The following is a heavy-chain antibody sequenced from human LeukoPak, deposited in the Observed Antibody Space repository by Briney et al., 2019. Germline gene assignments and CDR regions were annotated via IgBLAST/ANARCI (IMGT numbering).Heavy chain of an antibody. D-gene: IGHD3-3*01. CDR3: ATEYYDFGSVLLADYYYYMDV. Sequence: GGSLRLSCAASGFTFSSYAMSWVRQAPGKGLEWVSAISGSGGSTYYADSVKGRFTISRGNSKNTLYLQMNSLRAEDTAVYYCATEYYDFGSVLLADYYYYMDVWGKGTTVTVSS. CDR2: ISGSGGST. J-gene: IGHJ6*03. CDR1: GFTFSSYA. V-gene: IGHV3-23*01.